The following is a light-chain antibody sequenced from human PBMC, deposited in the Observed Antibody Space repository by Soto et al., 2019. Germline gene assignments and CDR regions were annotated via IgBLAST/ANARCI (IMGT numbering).Light chain of an antibody. J-gene: IGLJ2*01. CDR3: EAWDDSLYGAV. CDR2: NND. CDR1: SSNIGANP. V-gene: IGLV1-44*01. Sequence: QYVLNQPPSASGTPGQRVTISCSGSSSNIGANPINWYQQLPGTAPKLLIYNNDQRPSGVPDRFSASKSGTSASLAISGLQSEDEADYYCEAWDDSLYGAVLGGGTKLTVL.